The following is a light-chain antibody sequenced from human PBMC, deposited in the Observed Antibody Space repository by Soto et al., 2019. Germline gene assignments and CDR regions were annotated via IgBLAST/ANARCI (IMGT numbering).Light chain of an antibody. V-gene: IGLV2-14*01. CDR1: SSDVGGYNY. Sequence: QSVLTQPASVSGSPGQSIAISCTGTSSDVGGYNYVSWYQQLPGKAPKLLIYEVSNRPSGVSNRFSGSKSGNTASLTISGLQAEDEADYYCSSYTSSSTLDVFGTGTKVTVL. CDR3: SSYTSSSTLDV. J-gene: IGLJ1*01. CDR2: EVS.